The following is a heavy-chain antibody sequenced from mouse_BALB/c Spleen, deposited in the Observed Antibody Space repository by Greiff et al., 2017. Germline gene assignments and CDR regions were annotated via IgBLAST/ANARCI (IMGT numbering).Heavy chain of an antibody. D-gene: IGHD1-1*01. CDR3: ARGLLRYFDY. CDR1: GFTFSSYA. Sequence: EVKLMESGGGLVKPGGSLKLSCAASGFTFSSYAMSWVRQTPEKRLEWVASISSGGSTYYPDSVKGRFTISRDNARNILYLQMSSQRSEDTAMYYCARGLLRYFDYWGQGTTLTVSS. V-gene: IGHV5-6-5*01. J-gene: IGHJ2*01. CDR2: ISSGGST.